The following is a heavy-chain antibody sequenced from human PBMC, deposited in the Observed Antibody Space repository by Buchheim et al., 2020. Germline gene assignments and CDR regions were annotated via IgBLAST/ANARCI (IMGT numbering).Heavy chain of an antibody. V-gene: IGHV3-23*01. CDR2: ISGSGGST. D-gene: IGHD6-13*01. Sequence: EVQLLESGGGLVQPGGSLRLSCAASGFTFSSYAMSWVRQAPGKGLAWVSAISGSGGSTYYADSVKGRVTISRDNSKNTLYLQMNSLRAEDTAVYYCAKIGSSWFRMHYGMDVWGQGTT. CDR1: GFTFSSYA. CDR3: AKIGSSWFRMHYGMDV. J-gene: IGHJ6*02.